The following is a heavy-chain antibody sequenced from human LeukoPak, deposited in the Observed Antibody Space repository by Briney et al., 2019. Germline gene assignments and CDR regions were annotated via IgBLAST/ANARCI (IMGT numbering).Heavy chain of an antibody. CDR1: GFRFSGSA. CDR2: IRSKDDHYAT. Sequence: PGGSLRLSCAASGFRFSGSAINWVRQTSGKGLEWVGRIRSKDDHYATTYAASVKGRFTIYRDDSKNTAYLQMNSLKIEDTAVYYCTSGEDYYGSGSYNWFDPWGQGTLVTVSS. V-gene: IGHV3-73*01. D-gene: IGHD3-10*01. CDR3: TSGEDYYGSGSYNWFDP. J-gene: IGHJ5*02.